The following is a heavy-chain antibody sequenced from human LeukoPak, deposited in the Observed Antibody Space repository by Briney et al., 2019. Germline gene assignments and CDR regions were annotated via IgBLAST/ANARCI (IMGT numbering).Heavy chain of an antibody. Sequence: SGGSLRLSCAASGFTFSSYSMNWVRQAPGKGLEWVSSISSSSSYIYYADSVKGRFTISRDNAKNSLYLQMNSLRAEDTALYYCARSRNSIAAADNGVDAFDIWGQGTMVTVSS. J-gene: IGHJ3*02. CDR3: ARSRNSIAAADNGVDAFDI. CDR2: ISSSSSYI. CDR1: GFTFSSYS. D-gene: IGHD6-13*01. V-gene: IGHV3-21*04.